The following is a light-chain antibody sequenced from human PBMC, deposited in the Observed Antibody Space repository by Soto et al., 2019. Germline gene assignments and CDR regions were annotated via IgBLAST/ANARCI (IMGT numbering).Light chain of an antibody. Sequence: DIQMTQSPASVSASLGDRVTITCRASQGINSCLAWYQQRPGKAPKLLIYGASSLHSGVPSRFSGSGSGTDVSVTISILQPEGFATYHFQHAHSLPPCTFGQGTNVEVK. V-gene: IGKV1-12*01. J-gene: IGKJ1*01. CDR1: QGINSC. CDR2: GAS. CDR3: QHAHSLPPCT.